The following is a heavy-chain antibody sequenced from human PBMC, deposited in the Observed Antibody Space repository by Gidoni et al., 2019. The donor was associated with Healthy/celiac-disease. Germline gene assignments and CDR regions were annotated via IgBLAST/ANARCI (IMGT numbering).Heavy chain of an antibody. CDR1: GFNFDSYA. V-gene: IGHV3-23*04. CDR3: AKLGGLGVLYYLDY. Sequence: EVQLVESGGGLVQPGGALRLCRAASGFNFDSYASTLVRQAPGKGLEWVSIISDVGSNTYYAYSVKGRFTISIDNSKNTLYLKMNNLRADDTAVYFCAKLGGLGVLYYLDYWGRGSLVTVSS. J-gene: IGHJ4*02. D-gene: IGHD6-19*01. CDR2: ISDVGSNT.